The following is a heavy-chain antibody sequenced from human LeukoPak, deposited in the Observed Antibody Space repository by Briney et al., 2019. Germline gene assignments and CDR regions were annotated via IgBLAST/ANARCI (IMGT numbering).Heavy chain of an antibody. Sequence: ASVKVSCKASGYTFTSYYMHWVRQAPGQGLEWMGIINPSGGSTSYAQKFQGRVTMTRDTSTSTVYMELSSLRSEDTAVYYCARDAGDIVVVPAAMNLLDYWGQGTLVTVSS. D-gene: IGHD2-2*01. CDR2: INPSGGST. V-gene: IGHV1-46*01. CDR1: GYTFTSYY. CDR3: ARDAGDIVVVPAAMNLLDY. J-gene: IGHJ4*02.